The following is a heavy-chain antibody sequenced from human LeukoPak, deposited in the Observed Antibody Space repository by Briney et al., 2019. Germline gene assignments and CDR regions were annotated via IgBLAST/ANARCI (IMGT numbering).Heavy chain of an antibody. CDR3: ARARRSSSDAFDI. CDR1: GFTFSSYA. CDR2: ISSSSSYI. Sequence: GGSLRLSCAASGFTFSSYAMIWVRQAPGKGLEWVSSISSSSSYIYYADSLKGRFTISRDNAKNSLYLQMNSLRAEDTAVYYCARARRSSSDAFDIWGQGTMVTVSS. V-gene: IGHV3-21*01. J-gene: IGHJ3*02.